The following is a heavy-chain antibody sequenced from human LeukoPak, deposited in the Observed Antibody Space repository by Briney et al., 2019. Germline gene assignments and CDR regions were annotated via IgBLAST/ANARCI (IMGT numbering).Heavy chain of an antibody. CDR2: IKQKGSEK. CDR3: ATGRQCGY. V-gene: IGHV3-7*03. D-gene: IGHD4-11*01. CDR1: GFTFSSFW. Sequence: GGSLRPSCAVFGFTFSSFWMSWVRQVPGRGLGWVANIKQKGSEKYYVDSVKGRFTIYIDNAKNSLFLQMNSLRAEDTAVYYCATGRQCGYWGQGTLVTVSS. J-gene: IGHJ4*02.